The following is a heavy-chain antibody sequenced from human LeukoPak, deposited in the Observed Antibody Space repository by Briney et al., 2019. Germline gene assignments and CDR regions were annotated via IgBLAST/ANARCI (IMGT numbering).Heavy chain of an antibody. CDR3: ALTRGADSSGYYQDY. D-gene: IGHD3-22*01. Sequence: GASVKVSCKASGYPFTTYDINWVRQAPGQGLEWVAWMNPNSGGTNYAQKFQGRVTMTRDTSISTAYMELSRLRSDDTAVYYCALTRGADSSGYYQDYWGQGTLVTVSS. CDR1: GYPFTTYD. CDR2: MNPNSGGT. V-gene: IGHV1-2*02. J-gene: IGHJ4*02.